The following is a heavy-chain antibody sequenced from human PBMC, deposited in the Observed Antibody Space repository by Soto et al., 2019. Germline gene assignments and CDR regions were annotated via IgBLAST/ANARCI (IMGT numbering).Heavy chain of an antibody. V-gene: IGHV3-33*01. D-gene: IGHD4-17*01. CDR3: ARDRGTVTTLTSIHY. J-gene: IGHJ4*02. CDR1: GFTFSSYG. Sequence: QVQLVESGGGVVQPGRSLRLSCAASGFTFSSYGMHWVRQAPGKGLEWVAVIWYDGSNKYYADSVKGRFTISRDNSKNTLYLQMISLRAEDTAVYYCARDRGTVTTLTSIHYWCQGTLVTVSS. CDR2: IWYDGSNK.